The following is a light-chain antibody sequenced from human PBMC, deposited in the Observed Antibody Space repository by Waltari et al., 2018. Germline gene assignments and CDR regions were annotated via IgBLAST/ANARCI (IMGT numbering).Light chain of an antibody. Sequence: QLVLTQSPSASASPGAPVKLTCTLSGGHSGYAIAWHQQHPEKGPRFLMKVTSDGRQNKGGGIPDRFSGSSSGAQRYLTISSLQSEDEADYYCQTWASGLYVFGTGTKVTVV. CDR2: VTSDGRQ. CDR3: QTWASGLYV. CDR1: GGHSGYA. V-gene: IGLV4-69*01. J-gene: IGLJ1*01.